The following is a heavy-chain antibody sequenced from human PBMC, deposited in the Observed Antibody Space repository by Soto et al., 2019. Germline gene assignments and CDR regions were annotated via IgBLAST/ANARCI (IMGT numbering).Heavy chain of an antibody. D-gene: IGHD5-12*01. CDR1: GFTFSNYA. CDR2: ISSSGSTI. J-gene: IGHJ4*02. CDR3: ARDPYSGYDPEGY. V-gene: IGHV3-11*01. Sequence: GGSLRLSCAASGFTFSNYAMSWVRQAPGKGLEWVSYISSSGSTIYYADSVKGRFTISRDNAKNSLYLQMNSLRAEDTAVYYCARDPYSGYDPEGYWGQGTLVTVSS.